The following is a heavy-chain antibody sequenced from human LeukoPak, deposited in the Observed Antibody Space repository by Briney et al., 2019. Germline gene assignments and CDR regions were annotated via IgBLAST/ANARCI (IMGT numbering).Heavy chain of an antibody. J-gene: IGHJ4*02. CDR3: AKRMEAASYFDY. CDR2: INANGLST. Sequence: GGSLRLSCAASEFTFSSYAMSWVRQAPGKGLEWVSTINANGLSTYYADSVKGRFTISRDNSRNTLYLQMNSLRAEDTAVYYCAKRMEAASYFDYWGQGTVVTVSS. CDR1: EFTFSSYA. V-gene: IGHV3-23*01. D-gene: IGHD2-8*01.